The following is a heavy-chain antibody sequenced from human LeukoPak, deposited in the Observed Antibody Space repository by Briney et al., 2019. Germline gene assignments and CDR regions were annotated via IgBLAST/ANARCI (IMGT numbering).Heavy chain of an antibody. CDR2: ISGGGGST. D-gene: IGHD1-26*01. CDR1: GFTFSSYA. Sequence: GGSLRLSCAASGFTFSSYAMSWARQAPGKGLEWVSAISGGGGSTYYADPVRGRFTISRDNSKNTLYLQMNSLTAEDTAVYYCAKRRLGAVDYWGQGSLVTVSS. V-gene: IGHV3-23*01. CDR3: AKRRLGAVDY. J-gene: IGHJ4*02.